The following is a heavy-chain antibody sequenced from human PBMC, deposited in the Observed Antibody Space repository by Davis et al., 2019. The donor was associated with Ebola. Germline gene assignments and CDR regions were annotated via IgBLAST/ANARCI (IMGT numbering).Heavy chain of an antibody. CDR2: IWYDGSNK. J-gene: IGHJ4*02. CDR3: ARYNSGWDFDY. Sequence: PGGSLRLSCAASGFTFSSYGMHWVRQAPGKGLEWVAVIWYDGSNKYYADSVKGRFTISRDNSKNTLYLQMNSLRVEDTAVYYCARYNSGWDFDYWGQGTLITVAS. V-gene: IGHV3-33*01. CDR1: GFTFSSYG. D-gene: IGHD6-19*01.